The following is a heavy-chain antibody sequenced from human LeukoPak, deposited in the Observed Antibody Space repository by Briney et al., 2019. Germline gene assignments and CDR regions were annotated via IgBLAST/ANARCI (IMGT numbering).Heavy chain of an antibody. Sequence: GGSLRLSCAASGFTFSSYAMSWVRQAPGEGLEWVSAISGSGGSTYYADSVKGRFTISRDNSKNTLYLQMNSLRAEDTAVYYCAKVPNYDSSGYYSVYFDYWGQGTLVTVSS. J-gene: IGHJ4*02. CDR2: ISGSGGST. CDR1: GFTFSSYA. V-gene: IGHV3-23*01. CDR3: AKVPNYDSSGYYSVYFDY. D-gene: IGHD3-22*01.